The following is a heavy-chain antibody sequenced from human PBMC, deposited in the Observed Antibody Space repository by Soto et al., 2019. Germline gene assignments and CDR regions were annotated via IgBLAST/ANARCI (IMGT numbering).Heavy chain of an antibody. CDR3: AREGQWLPERGPYYFAY. CDR2: IIPIFGTA. Sequence: SVKVSCKASGGTFSSYAISWVRQAPGQGLEWMGGIIPIFGTANYAQKFQGRVTITADESTSTAYMELSSLRSEDTAVYYCAREGQWLPERGPYYFAYWGQGTLVTVSS. V-gene: IGHV1-69*13. CDR1: GGTFSSYA. J-gene: IGHJ4*02. D-gene: IGHD6-19*01.